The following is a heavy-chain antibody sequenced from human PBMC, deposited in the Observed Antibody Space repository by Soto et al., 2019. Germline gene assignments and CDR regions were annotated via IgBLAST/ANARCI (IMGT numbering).Heavy chain of an antibody. D-gene: IGHD3-10*02. CDR2: VFRSGET. CDR1: GFSVSSNDW. Sequence: QVQLQESGPGLVKPSGTLSLICSVSGFSVSSNDWWTWVRQPPGKGLEWIGEVFRSGETNSNPSLKSRVTMSVDMSKNHFSLTLNSVTAADTGIYYWARSTMIGPARRLDSWGPGTLVTVSA. CDR3: ARSTMIGPARRLDS. V-gene: IGHV4-4*02. J-gene: IGHJ5*01.